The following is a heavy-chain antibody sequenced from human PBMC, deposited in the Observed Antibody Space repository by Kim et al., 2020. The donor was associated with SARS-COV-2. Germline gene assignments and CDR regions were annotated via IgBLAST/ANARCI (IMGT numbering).Heavy chain of an antibody. Sequence: DSWKGRFTISRDNSKNTLYLQMNSLRAEDTAVYYCAREDYYGSGSGTMDVWGKGTTVTVSS. V-gene: IGHV3-30*07. J-gene: IGHJ6*03. CDR3: AREDYYGSGSGTMDV. D-gene: IGHD3-10*01.